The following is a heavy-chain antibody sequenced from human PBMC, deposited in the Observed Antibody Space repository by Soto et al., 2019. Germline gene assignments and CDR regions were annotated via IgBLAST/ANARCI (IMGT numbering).Heavy chain of an antibody. CDR1: GFTFSSHG. CDR2: ISYDGSNK. J-gene: IGHJ6*02. CDR3: AKDLVGYSGSYFYYYYGMDV. D-gene: IGHD1-26*01. Sequence: GGSLRLSCAASGFTFSSHGMHWVRQAPGKGLEWVAVISYDGSNKYYADSVKGRFTISRDNSKNTLYLQMNSLRAEDTAVYYCAKDLVGYSGSYFYYYYGMDVWGQGTTVTVSS. V-gene: IGHV3-30*18.